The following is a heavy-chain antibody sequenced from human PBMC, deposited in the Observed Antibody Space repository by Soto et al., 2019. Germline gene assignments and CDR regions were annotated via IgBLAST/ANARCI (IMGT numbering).Heavy chain of an antibody. V-gene: IGHV3-15*01. CDR3: TTLYYYDSSGYSGYYYYYGMDV. J-gene: IGHJ6*02. Sequence: AVGSLRLSCAASGFTFSNAWMSWVCQAPGKGLEWVGRIKSKTDGGTTDYAAPVKGRFTISRDDSKNTLYLQMNSLKTEDTAVYYCTTLYYYDSSGYSGYYYYYGMDVWGQGTTVTVSS. D-gene: IGHD3-22*01. CDR2: IKSKTDGGTT. CDR1: GFTFSNAW.